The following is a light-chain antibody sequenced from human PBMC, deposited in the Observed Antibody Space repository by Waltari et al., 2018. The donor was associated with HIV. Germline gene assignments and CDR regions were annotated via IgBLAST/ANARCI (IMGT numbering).Light chain of an antibody. CDR2: AAS. CDR1: QDISSY. Sequence: DIQMTQSPSSLSASVGDRVTITCRASQDISSYLNWYQQSPGKPPKLLIYAASSLQSGVPSRFSGSGSGTDFTLTISSLQPEDFATYYCQQSSSTMFTFGQGTKLEI. V-gene: IGKV1-39*01. J-gene: IGKJ2*01. CDR3: QQSSSTMFT.